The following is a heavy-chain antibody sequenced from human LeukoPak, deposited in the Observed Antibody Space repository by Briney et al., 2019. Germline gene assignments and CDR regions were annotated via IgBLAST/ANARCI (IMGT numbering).Heavy chain of an antibody. CDR3: ARVIPDYGETHFDGTNFDY. D-gene: IGHD4-17*01. Sequence: ASVKVSCKASGYTFTSYGISWVRQAPGQGLEWMGWISAYNGNTNYAQKLQGRVTVTTDTSTSTAYMELRSLRSDDTAVYYCARVIPDYGETHFDGTNFDYWGQGTLVTVSS. CDR1: GYTFTSYG. CDR2: ISAYNGNT. V-gene: IGHV1-18*01. J-gene: IGHJ4*02.